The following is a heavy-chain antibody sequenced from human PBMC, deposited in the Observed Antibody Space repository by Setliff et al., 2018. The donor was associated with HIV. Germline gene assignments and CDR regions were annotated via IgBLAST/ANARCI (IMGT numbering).Heavy chain of an antibody. J-gene: IGHJ6*02. V-gene: IGHV4-31*03. CDR1: RGSLSSGGYY. D-gene: IGHD6-6*01. Sequence: PSETLPLTCIVFRGSLSSGGYYWSWIRQHPGKGLEWIGYSYHSGSPSYNPSLKSRTTISVDTSKNEFSLKLSSVTAADTAVYYCARMGAARPLYYYGMDVWGRGTTVTVSS. CDR2: SYHSGSP. CDR3: ARMGAARPLYYYGMDV.